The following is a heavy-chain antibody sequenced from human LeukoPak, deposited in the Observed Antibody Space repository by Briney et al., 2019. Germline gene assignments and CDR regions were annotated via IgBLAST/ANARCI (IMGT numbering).Heavy chain of an antibody. Sequence: AGGSLRLSCAASGFTFSSYSMNWVRQAPGKGLEWVSSISSSSSYIYYADSVKGRFTISRDNAKNSLYLQMNSLRAEDTPVYYWARDLGTGYYGSGSYTGPNWFDPWGQGTLVTVSS. D-gene: IGHD3-10*01. J-gene: IGHJ5*02. CDR1: GFTFSSYS. CDR3: ARDLGTGYYGSGSYTGPNWFDP. V-gene: IGHV3-21*01. CDR2: ISSSSSYI.